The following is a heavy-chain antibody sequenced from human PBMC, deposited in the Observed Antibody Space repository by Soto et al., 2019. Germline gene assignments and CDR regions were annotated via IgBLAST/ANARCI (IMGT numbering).Heavy chain of an antibody. V-gene: IGHV1-69*02. CDR3: ASLGIGGSSSLSYFDY. Sequence: ASVKVSCKASGGTFSSYTISWVRQAPGQGLEWMGRIIPILGIANYAQKFQGRVTITADKSTSTAYMELSSLRSEDTAVYYCASLGIGGSSSLSYFDYWGQGTLVTVSS. D-gene: IGHD6-6*01. CDR1: GGTFSSYT. J-gene: IGHJ4*02. CDR2: IIPILGIA.